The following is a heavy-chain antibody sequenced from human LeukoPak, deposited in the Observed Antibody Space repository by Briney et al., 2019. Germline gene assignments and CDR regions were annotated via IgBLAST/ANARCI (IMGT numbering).Heavy chain of an antibody. Sequence: PGASVKVSCKASGYTFTGYYMHWVRQAPGQGLEWMGWINPNSGGTNYAQKFQGRVTMTRDTSISTAYMELSRLGSDDTAVYYCAREVAALDWGFDPWGQGTLVTVSS. CDR1: GYTFTGYY. J-gene: IGHJ5*02. V-gene: IGHV1-2*02. D-gene: IGHD6-6*01. CDR3: AREVAALDWGFDP. CDR2: INPNSGGT.